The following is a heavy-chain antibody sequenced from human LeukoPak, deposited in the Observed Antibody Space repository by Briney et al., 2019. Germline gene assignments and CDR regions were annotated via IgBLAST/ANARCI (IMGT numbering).Heavy chain of an antibody. V-gene: IGHV3-48*04. CDR1: GFTFSSYS. J-gene: IGHJ4*02. CDR3: ASKSSSWYGDY. Sequence: GGSLRLSCAASGFTFSSYSMNWVRQAPGKGLEWVSYISSSSSTIYYADSVKGRFTISRDNAKNSLYLQMNSLRAEDTAVYYCASKSSSWYGDYWGQGTLVTVSS. CDR2: ISSSSSTI. D-gene: IGHD6-13*01.